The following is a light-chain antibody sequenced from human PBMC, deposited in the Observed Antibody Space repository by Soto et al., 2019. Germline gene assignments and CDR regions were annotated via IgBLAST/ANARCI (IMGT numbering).Light chain of an antibody. Sequence: QSALTXPASVSGSPGQSIAISCTGTSSDIGGYNYVSWYQQHPGKAPEVLIYDVSNRPSGVSNRFSGSKSGNTASLTISGLQAEDEADYYCGSYTSRSTYVFGSGTKVTVL. V-gene: IGLV2-14*03. CDR1: SSDIGGYNY. CDR2: DVS. J-gene: IGLJ1*01. CDR3: GSYTSRSTYV.